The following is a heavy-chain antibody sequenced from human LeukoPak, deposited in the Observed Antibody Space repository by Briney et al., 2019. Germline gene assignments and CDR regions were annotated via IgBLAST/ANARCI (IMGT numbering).Heavy chain of an antibody. D-gene: IGHD1-26*01. V-gene: IGHV3-30*03. CDR1: GFTFSSYG. CDR3: ARDPWVYYFDY. Sequence: GGSLRLSCAASGFTFSSYGMHWVRQAPGKGLEWVAVISYDGSNKYYADSVKGRFTISRDNSKNTLYLQMNSLRAEDTAVYYCARDPWVYYFDYWGQGTLVTVSS. J-gene: IGHJ4*02. CDR2: ISYDGSNK.